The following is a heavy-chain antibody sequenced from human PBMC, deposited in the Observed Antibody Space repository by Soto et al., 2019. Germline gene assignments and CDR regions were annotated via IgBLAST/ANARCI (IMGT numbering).Heavy chain of an antibody. D-gene: IGHD5-12*01. CDR3: VRHVGYTADYYVDY. CDR2: ISYDGNNK. Sequence: GRSLRLSCAASGITLSRYAMHWVRQAPGKGLEWVAVISYDGNNKYCADSVKGRFTISRDNSKNTLYLQMNSLRTEDTAMYYCVRHVGYTADYYVDYWGQGTMVTLSA. J-gene: IGHJ4*02. V-gene: IGHV3-30-3*01. CDR1: GITLSRYA.